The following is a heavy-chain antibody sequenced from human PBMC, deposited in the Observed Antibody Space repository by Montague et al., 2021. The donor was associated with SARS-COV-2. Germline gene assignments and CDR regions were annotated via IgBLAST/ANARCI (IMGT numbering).Heavy chain of an antibody. Sequence: SETLSLTCTVSGDSISTSYWAWIQQPPGKGLEWIGYVYYSGRSSYNSSLKSRVTISVDTSKNQVSLNLRSVTAADTAVYFCARHPTGYPNWFDSWGQGTSVIVSS. D-gene: IGHD3-9*01. V-gene: IGHV4-59*08. J-gene: IGHJ5*01. CDR3: ARHPTGYPNWFDS. CDR1: GDSISTSY. CDR2: VYYSGRS.